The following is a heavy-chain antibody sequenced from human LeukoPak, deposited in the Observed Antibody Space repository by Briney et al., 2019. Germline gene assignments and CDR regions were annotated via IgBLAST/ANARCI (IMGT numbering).Heavy chain of an antibody. V-gene: IGHV4-34*01. D-gene: IGHD6-13*01. J-gene: IGHJ5*02. CDR1: GGSFSGYY. CDR2: INHSGST. Sequence: PSETLSLTCAVYGGSFSGYYWSWIRQPPGKGLEWIGEINHSGSTNYNPSLKSRVTISVDTSKNQFSLKLSSVTAADTAVYYCATPPRYSSSWYWFDPWGQGTLVTVSS. CDR3: ATPPRYSSSWYWFDP.